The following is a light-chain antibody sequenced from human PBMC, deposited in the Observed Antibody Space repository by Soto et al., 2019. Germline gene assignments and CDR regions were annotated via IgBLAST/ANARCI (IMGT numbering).Light chain of an antibody. J-gene: IGKJ1*01. CDR2: DAS. Sequence: DIQMTQSPSTLSASVGDRVTITCRASQSISSWLAWYQQKPGKAPKLLIYDASSLESGVPSRFSGSGSGKEFTLTTSSLQPDDFATDYCQQYKSYSQTFGQGTKVEIK. CDR3: QQYKSYSQT. CDR1: QSISSW. V-gene: IGKV1-5*01.